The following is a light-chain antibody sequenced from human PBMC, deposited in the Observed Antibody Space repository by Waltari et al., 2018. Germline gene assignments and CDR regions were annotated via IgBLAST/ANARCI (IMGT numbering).Light chain of an antibody. CDR3: CTFAGYGVYV. V-gene: IGLV2-23*02. CDR1: NANIGISPL. CDR2: EVT. Sequence: QSALTQPPPAPGPPAQSTPIPCTGTNANIGISPLAPWYQPHPGKAPKLILFEVTKRPSGVSSRFSGSKSGTTAYLTISGLQAEDEADYYCCTFAGYGVYVFGTGTVVTVL. J-gene: IGLJ1*01.